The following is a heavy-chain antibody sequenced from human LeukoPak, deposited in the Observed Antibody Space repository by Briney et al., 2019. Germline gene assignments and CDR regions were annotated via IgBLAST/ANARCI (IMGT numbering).Heavy chain of an antibody. Sequence: SETLTLTCTVSGGSMSSYYWGWIRQPPGKGLEWIGYIYTSGSTNYNPSLKSRVTISVDTSKNQFSLKLRAVTAADTAVYYCARHYPSIRGDAFDIWGQGTMVTVSS. CDR1: GGSMSSYY. CDR3: ARHYPSIRGDAFDI. D-gene: IGHD3-10*01. J-gene: IGHJ3*02. CDR2: IYTSGST. V-gene: IGHV4-4*09.